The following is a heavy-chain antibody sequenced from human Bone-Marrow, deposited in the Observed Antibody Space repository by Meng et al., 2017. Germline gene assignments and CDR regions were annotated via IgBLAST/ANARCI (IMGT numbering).Heavy chain of an antibody. Sequence: GESLKISCTASGFTFGDYAMSWFRQAPGKGLEWVGFIRSKAYGGTTEYAASVKGRFTISRDDSKSIAYLQMNSLKTEDTAVYYCSRGYGSGSYTPGSNWGQGTLVT. CDR2: IRSKAYGGTT. J-gene: IGHJ4*02. V-gene: IGHV3-49*03. D-gene: IGHD3-10*01. CDR3: SRGYGSGSYTPGSN. CDR1: GFTFGDYA.